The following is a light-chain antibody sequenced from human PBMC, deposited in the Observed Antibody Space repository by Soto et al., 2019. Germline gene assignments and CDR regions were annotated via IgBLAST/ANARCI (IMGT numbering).Light chain of an antibody. CDR3: QQYNSWPPST. J-gene: IGKJ2*02. CDR1: QRIGIF. CDR2: GAS. Sequence: EIVMTQSPTSLSVSPGERATLSCRASQRIGIFLAWYQQKPGQAPRLLIHGASTRATGIPARFSGSGSGTEFTLTISNLQSEDFAVYYCQQYNSWPPSTFGQGTKLEIK. V-gene: IGKV3-15*01.